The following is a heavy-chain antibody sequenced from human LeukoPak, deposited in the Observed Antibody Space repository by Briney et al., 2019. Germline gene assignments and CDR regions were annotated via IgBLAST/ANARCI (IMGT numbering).Heavy chain of an antibody. D-gene: IGHD6-19*01. V-gene: IGHV4-4*07. Sequence: SQTLSLTCTVAGGSVSSYCSSWIRQPAGKGLEWIGRIYTNGSTNYNPSLKSRVTMSVDTSKNQFSLKLSSVTAADTAVYYCARDRGRGLSSGWYANWFDPWGQGTLVTVSS. CDR1: GGSVSSYC. CDR2: IYTNGST. J-gene: IGHJ5*02. CDR3: ARDRGRGLSSGWYANWFDP.